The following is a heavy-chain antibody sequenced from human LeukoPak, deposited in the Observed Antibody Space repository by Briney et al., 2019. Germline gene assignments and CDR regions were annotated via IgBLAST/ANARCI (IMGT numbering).Heavy chain of an antibody. Sequence: SETLSLTCTVSGGSISSSSYYWGWIRQPPGKGLEWIGSIYYSGSTNYNPSLKSRVTISVDTSKNQFSLKLSSVTAADTAVYYCARDRDYGVSIDWGQGTLVTVSS. J-gene: IGHJ4*01. V-gene: IGHV4-39*07. CDR3: ARDRDYGVSID. D-gene: IGHD4-17*01. CDR1: GGSISSSSYY. CDR2: IYYSGST.